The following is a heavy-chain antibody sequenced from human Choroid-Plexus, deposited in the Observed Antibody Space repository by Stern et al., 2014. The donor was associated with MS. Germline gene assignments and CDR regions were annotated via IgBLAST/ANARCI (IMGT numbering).Heavy chain of an antibody. CDR1: GFTFGSCA. V-gene: IGHV3-30*18. CDR2: VSYDGSNK. Sequence: VQLVESGGGVVQPGRPLRLSCVASGFTFGSCAMHWVRQAPGKGLEWVAGVSYDGSNKYYADSVKGHFTISRANSQNPLYMQMSSLRPEDTAVYYCAKDRQYLTYFFDHWGQGSLVTVSS. J-gene: IGHJ5*02. D-gene: IGHD2/OR15-2a*01. CDR3: AKDRQYLTYFFDH.